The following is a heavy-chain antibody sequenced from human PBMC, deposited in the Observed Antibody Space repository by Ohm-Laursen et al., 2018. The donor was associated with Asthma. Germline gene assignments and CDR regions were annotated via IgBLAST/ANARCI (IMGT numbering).Heavy chain of an antibody. CDR1: GFTFSNHW. V-gene: IGHV3-7*01. CDR3: AKDSSEVVAADEY. D-gene: IGHD2-15*01. Sequence: SLRLSCAASGFTFSNHWMTWVRQAPGKGLEWVANINPDGRETRHADSVKGRFTISRDNAKDSLSLQMNSLRVEDTAVYYCAKDSSEVVAADEYWGQGTLVTVSS. CDR2: INPDGRET. J-gene: IGHJ4*02.